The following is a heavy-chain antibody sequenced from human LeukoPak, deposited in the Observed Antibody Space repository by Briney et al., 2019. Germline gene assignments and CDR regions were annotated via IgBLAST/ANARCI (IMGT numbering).Heavy chain of an antibody. CDR1: GFTFTSHW. D-gene: IGHD2-8*01. CDR3: ARDATYCTNGVCYTRFDY. CDR2: VNLDGSEK. Sequence: GGSLRLSCAASGFTFTSHWMSWVRQAPGKGLEWVARVNLDGSEKYYVDSVKGRFTISRDNAKTSPYLEMNSLRAEDTAVYYCARDATYCTNGVCYTRFDYWGQGTLVTVSS. V-gene: IGHV3-7*01. J-gene: IGHJ4*02.